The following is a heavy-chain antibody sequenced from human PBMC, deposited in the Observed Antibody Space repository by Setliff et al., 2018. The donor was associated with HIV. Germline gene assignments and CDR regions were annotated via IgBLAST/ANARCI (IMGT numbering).Heavy chain of an antibody. CDR3: ARDLYPLTTRYSFDY. D-gene: IGHD4-17*01. Sequence: SCAASGFTFSNYAMHWVRQAPGKGLEWLAVISYDGSDKYYADSVKGRFTISRDNSKNTLYLQMNSLRAEDTAVYYCARDLYPLTTRYSFDYWGQGTLVTVS. J-gene: IGHJ4*02. CDR2: ISYDGSDK. V-gene: IGHV3-30*01. CDR1: GFTFSNYA.